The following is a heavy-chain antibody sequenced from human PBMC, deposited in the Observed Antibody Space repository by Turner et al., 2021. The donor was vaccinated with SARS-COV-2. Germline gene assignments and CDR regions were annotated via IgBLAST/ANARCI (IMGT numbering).Heavy chain of an antibody. J-gene: IGHJ2*01. CDR2: ICYGGST. CDR1: GGPVSSSSYY. CDR3: AKDPYCYDSSSLYWYFDL. D-gene: IGHD3-22*01. Sequence: QLHLLESVPGLVKPSETLSLTGTVLGGPVSSSSYYWGLSRQTPGKGLGWIGRICYGGSTYYNPSLKSRVTISVDKSKNQFSLKLSSVTAADTAVYYCAKDPYCYDSSSLYWYFDLWGHGTLVTVSS. V-gene: IGHV4-39*02.